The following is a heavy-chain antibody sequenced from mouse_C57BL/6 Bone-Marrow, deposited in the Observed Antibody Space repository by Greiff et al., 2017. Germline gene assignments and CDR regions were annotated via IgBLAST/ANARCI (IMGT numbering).Heavy chain of an antibody. J-gene: IGHJ3*01. D-gene: IGHD2-1*01. Sequence: VQLQQSGAELVRPGASVKLSCTASGFNIKDYYMHWVKQRPEPGLEWIGRIDPEDGDTEYAPKFQGKATMTADTSSNTAYLQLSSLPSEDTAVYYCTTCYGNYAGFADWGKGTLVTVSA. V-gene: IGHV14-1*01. CDR1: GFNIKDYY. CDR3: TTCYGNYAGFAD. CDR2: IDPEDGDT.